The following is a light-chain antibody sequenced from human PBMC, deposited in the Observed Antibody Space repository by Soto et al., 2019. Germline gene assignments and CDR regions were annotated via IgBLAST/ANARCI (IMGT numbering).Light chain of an antibody. CDR3: QLAKT. Sequence: EIVLTQSPATQSLSPGERATLSCRASQSVSSYLAWYQQKPGQAPRLLIYDASNRATGIPARFSGSGSGTDFTLTISSLEPEDFAVYDGQLAKTLGHGTKGEIK. CDR2: DAS. V-gene: IGKV3-11*01. CDR1: QSVSSY. J-gene: IGKJ1*01.